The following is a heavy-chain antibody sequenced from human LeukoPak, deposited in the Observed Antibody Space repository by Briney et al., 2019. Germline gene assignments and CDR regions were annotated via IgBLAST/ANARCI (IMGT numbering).Heavy chain of an antibody. CDR3: ARGARGSGSYYIDYFDY. CDR1: GGSISNYY. D-gene: IGHD3-10*01. CDR2: IYTSGST. Sequence: SETLSLTCSVSGGSISNYYWNWIRQPAGKGLEWIGRIYTSGSTNYNPSLKSRVTISVDTSKNQFSLKLSSVTAADTAVYYCARGARGSGSYYIDYFDYWGQGTLVTVSS. V-gene: IGHV4-4*07. J-gene: IGHJ4*02.